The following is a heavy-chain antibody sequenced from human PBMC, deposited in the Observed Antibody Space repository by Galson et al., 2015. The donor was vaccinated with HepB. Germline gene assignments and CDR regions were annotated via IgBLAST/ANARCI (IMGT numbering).Heavy chain of an antibody. CDR1: AFTFSNYA. Sequence: SLRLSCAASAFTFSNYAMNWVRQAPGKGLEWVSAVSGSGINTYYADSVKGRFTISRDNSKNTLYLQMNSLRAEDTAVYYCAKTLGTPTSCYDSWGQGTLVTVSS. CDR2: VSGSGINT. V-gene: IGHV3-23*01. CDR3: AKTLGTPTSCYDS. D-gene: IGHD2-2*01. J-gene: IGHJ4*02.